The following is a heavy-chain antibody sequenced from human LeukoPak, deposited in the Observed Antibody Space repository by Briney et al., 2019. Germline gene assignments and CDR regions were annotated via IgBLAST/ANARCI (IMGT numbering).Heavy chain of an antibody. Sequence: SGGSLRLSCAASGFSFRGYTMNWVRQALGKGLERVSGISSSGNYKYYADSVKGRFTISRDNAKNSLYLQMNSLRAEDTAVYYCAKDRTRQAYWGQGTLVTVSS. CDR1: GFSFRGYT. V-gene: IGHV3-21*04. CDR2: ISSSGNYK. CDR3: AKDRTRQAY. J-gene: IGHJ4*02. D-gene: IGHD3-3*01.